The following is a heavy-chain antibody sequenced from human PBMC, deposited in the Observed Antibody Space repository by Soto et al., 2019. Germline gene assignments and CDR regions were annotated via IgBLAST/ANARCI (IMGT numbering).Heavy chain of an antibody. CDR1: GFTFSSYW. J-gene: IGHJ6*02. Sequence: GGSLRLSCAASGFTFSSYWMSWVRQAPGKGLEWVANIKQDGSEKYYVDSVKGRFTISRDNAKNSLYLQMNSLRAEDTAVYYCARDSKDYGDYVVNYYYYGMDVWGQGTTVTVSS. CDR3: ARDSKDYGDYVVNYYYYGMDV. D-gene: IGHD4-17*01. CDR2: IKQDGSEK. V-gene: IGHV3-7*05.